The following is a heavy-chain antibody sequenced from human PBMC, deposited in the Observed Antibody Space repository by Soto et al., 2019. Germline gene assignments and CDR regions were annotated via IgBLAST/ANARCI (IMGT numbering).Heavy chain of an antibody. CDR1: GYTFTSYG. D-gene: IGHD6-6*01. Sequence: QVQLVQSGAEMKKPGASVKVSCKASGYTFTSYGFTWVRQAPGQGLEWMGWISAYNGNTNYAQKLQGRVPMTTDTSTSTAYMELRSLRFDDTAVYYCARGGRYSSSSEVSIWGQGTLVTVSS. CDR2: ISAYNGNT. CDR3: ARGGRYSSSSEVSI. V-gene: IGHV1-18*04. J-gene: IGHJ4*02.